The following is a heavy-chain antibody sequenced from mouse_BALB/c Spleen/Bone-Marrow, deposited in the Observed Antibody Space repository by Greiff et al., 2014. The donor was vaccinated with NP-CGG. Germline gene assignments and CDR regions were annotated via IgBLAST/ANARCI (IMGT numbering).Heavy chain of an antibody. J-gene: IGHJ3*01. V-gene: IGHV14-3*02. CDR1: GFNIKDTY. CDR3: ARWLPLAY. Sequence: VQLKESGAELVKPGASVKLSCTASGFNIKDTYTHWVKQRPEQGLEWIGRIDPANGKTKYDPKFQGKATITADTSSNAAYLQLSSLTSEDTAVYYCARWLPLAYWGQGTLVTVSA. D-gene: IGHD2-2*01. CDR2: IDPANGKT.